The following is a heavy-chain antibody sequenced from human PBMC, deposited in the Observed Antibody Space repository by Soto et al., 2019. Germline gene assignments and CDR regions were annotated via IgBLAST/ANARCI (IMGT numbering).Heavy chain of an antibody. CDR3: AKLPPCAQHLGRYYFDS. J-gene: IGHJ4*01. Sequence: PGESLKISCKGSGYSFTNYCIAWVLQMPWKGLEWMGIIYPDDSDTRYSPSFQDQVTISADKSISTAYLQWSSLKASDSAMYYCAKLPPCAQHLGRYYFDSRAQRTLVTVSA. CDR1: GYSFTNYC. D-gene: IGHD1-26*01. CDR2: IYPDDSDT. V-gene: IGHV5-51*01.